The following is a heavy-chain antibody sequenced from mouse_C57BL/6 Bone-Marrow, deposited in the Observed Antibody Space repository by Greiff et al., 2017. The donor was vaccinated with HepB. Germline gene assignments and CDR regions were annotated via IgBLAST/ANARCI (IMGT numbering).Heavy chain of an antibody. CDR3: ARHYGNPFDY. CDR2: ISSGGSYT. V-gene: IGHV5-6*01. Sequence: EVKVVESGGDLVKPGGSLKLSCAASGFTFSSYGMSWVRQTPDKRLEWVATISSGGSYTYYPDSVKGRFTISRDNAKNTLYLQMSSLKSEDTAMYYCARHYGNPFDYWGQGTTLTVSS. CDR1: GFTFSSYG. J-gene: IGHJ2*01. D-gene: IGHD2-1*01.